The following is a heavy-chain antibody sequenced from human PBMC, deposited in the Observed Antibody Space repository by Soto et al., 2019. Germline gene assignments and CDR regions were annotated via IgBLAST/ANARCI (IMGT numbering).Heavy chain of an antibody. J-gene: IGHJ4*02. CDR3: AKAGGDY. V-gene: IGHV3-23*01. D-gene: IGHD3-10*01. CDR1: GFTASSYA. Sequence: VQVLESGGGLVQPGGSLRLSCAASGFTASSYAMSWVRQAPGKGLEWVSGFSGSGGATFYADSVKGRFTISRDSSKNTVYLQMNRLRAEDTAVYYCAKAGGDYWGQGILVTVSS. CDR2: FSGSGGAT.